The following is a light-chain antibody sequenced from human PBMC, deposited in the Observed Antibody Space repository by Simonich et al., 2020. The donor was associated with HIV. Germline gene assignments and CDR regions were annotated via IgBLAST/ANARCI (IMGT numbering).Light chain of an antibody. Sequence: DIQMTQSPSSLSASVGDRVTITCQASQDITNSLNWYQQKSGKAPKFLIYDSSNLETGVPLRFSGSRSGTNFPFTISSLQAEDIATYYCQQNDDLPLTFGGGTKVEIK. CDR2: DSS. J-gene: IGKJ4*01. V-gene: IGKV1-33*01. CDR3: QQNDDLPLT. CDR1: QDITNS.